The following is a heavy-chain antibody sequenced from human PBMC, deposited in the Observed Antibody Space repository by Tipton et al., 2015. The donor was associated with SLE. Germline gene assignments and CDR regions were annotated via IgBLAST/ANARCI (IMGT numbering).Heavy chain of an antibody. D-gene: IGHD2-15*01. CDR1: GYTFTSYG. Sequence: QLVQSGAEVKKPGASVKVPCKASGYTFTSYGISWVRQAPGQGLEWMGWISAYNGNTNYAQKLQGRVTMTTDTSTSTAYMELRSLRSDDTAVYYCARASYCSGGSCYPHYFDYWGQGTLVTVSS. CDR2: ISAYNGNT. CDR3: ARASYCSGGSCYPHYFDY. J-gene: IGHJ4*02. V-gene: IGHV1-18*01.